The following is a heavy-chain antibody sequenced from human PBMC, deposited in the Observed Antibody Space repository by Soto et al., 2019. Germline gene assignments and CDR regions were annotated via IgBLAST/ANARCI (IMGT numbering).Heavy chain of an antibody. CDR2: IYLSGST. CDR3: AFARPTTGDFDWFPTLDF. V-gene: IGHV4-4*02. J-gene: IGHJ4*02. D-gene: IGHD3-9*01. CDR1: GGSITSFNW. Sequence: QLQLQESGPGLMKPSETLSLACAVSGGSITSFNWWTWVRQPPGKGLEWIGEIYLSGSTNYHPSLKGRVTISIDKSKNQFSLKLRSVTAADTAVYYCAFARPTTGDFDWFPTLDFWGQGTLVTVSS.